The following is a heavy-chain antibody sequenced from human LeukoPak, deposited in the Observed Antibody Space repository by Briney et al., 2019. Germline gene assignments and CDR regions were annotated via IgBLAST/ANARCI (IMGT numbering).Heavy chain of an antibody. CDR1: GFTFSSYS. CDR2: ISSSSSYI. D-gene: IGHD6-13*01. Sequence: PGRSLRPSCAASGFTFSSYSINCVRQAPGKGLGWVSSISSSSSYISYADSVKGRLPMSRPNAKNSLYLQRNSPRAEDTAVYYCARDKVAAAFDYWGQGTLVTVSS. CDR3: ARDKVAAAFDY. J-gene: IGHJ4*02. V-gene: IGHV3-21*01.